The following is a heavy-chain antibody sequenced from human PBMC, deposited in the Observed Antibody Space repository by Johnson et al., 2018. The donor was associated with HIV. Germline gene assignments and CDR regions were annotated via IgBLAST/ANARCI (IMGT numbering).Heavy chain of an antibody. CDR2: ISWDGGST. CDR1: GFTFDDYT. CDR3: ARDQFRKGWDQLGVDAFDI. D-gene: IGHD1-26*01. Sequence: VQLVESGGVVVQPGGSLRLSCAASGFTFDDYTMHWVRQAPGKGLEWLSLISWDGGSTYYADSVKGRFTISTDTSKNPLYLQMNSLGAEDTAVYYCARDQFRKGWDQLGVDAFDIWGQGTMVTVSS. V-gene: IGHV3-43*01. J-gene: IGHJ3*02.